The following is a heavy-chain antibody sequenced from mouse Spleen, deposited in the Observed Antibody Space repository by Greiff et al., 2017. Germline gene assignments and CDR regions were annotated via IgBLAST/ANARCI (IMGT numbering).Heavy chain of an antibody. V-gene: IGHV1-82*01. CDR2: IYPGDGDT. Sequence: VQLQQSGPELVKPGASVKISCKASGYAFSSSWMNWVKQRPGKGLEWIGRIYPGDGDTNYNGKFKGKATLTADKSSSTAYMQLSSLTSEDSAVYFCARRYDYDEGFAYWGQGTLVTVSA. CDR3: ARRYDYDEGFAY. J-gene: IGHJ3*01. CDR1: GYAFSSSW. D-gene: IGHD2-4*01.